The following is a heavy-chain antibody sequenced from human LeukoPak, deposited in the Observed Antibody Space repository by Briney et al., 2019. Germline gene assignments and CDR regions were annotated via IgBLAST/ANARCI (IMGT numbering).Heavy chain of an antibody. CDR2: IYSGGST. Sequence: GGSLRLSCAASGFTVSSNYMSWVRQAPGKGLEWVSVIYSGGSTYYADSVKGRFTISRDNSKTTLYLQMNSLRAEDTAVYYCVRDDDRPDNGLDYWGQGTLVTVSS. V-gene: IGHV3-53*01. CDR3: VRDDDRPDNGLDY. CDR1: GFTVSSNY. D-gene: IGHD3-22*01. J-gene: IGHJ4*02.